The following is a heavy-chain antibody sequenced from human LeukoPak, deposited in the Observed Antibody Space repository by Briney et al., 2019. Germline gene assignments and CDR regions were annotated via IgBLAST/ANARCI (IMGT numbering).Heavy chain of an antibody. D-gene: IGHD5-12*01. CDR1: GGSFSGYY. CDR2: INHSGST. V-gene: IGHV4-34*01. J-gene: IGHJ4*02. CDR3: ARGWYSGYDN. Sequence: SETLSLTCAVYGGSFSGYYWSWIRQPPGKGLEWIGEINHSGSTNYNPSLKSRVTISVDTSKNQFSLKLSSVTAADTAVYYCARGWYSGYDNWGQGTLVTVSS.